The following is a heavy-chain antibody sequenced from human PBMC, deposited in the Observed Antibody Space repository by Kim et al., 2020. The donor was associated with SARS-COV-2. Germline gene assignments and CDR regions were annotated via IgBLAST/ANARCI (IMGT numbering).Heavy chain of an antibody. CDR1: GYSFTSYW. J-gene: IGHJ6*02. Sequence: GESLKISCKGSGYSFTSYWISWVRQMPGKGLEWMGRIDPSDSYTNYSPSFQGHVTISADKSISTVYLQWSSLKASDTAVCYCARAIAGYSSTSYYYYYDMDVWGQGTTVTVSS. CDR2: IDPSDSYT. V-gene: IGHV5-10-1*01. D-gene: IGHD6-13*01. CDR3: ARAIAGYSSTSYYYYYDMDV.